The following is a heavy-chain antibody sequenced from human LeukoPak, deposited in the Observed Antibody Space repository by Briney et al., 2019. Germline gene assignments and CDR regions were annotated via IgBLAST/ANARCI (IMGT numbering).Heavy chain of an antibody. CDR1: GFTFTSYS. CDR2: ISWSSGII. J-gene: IGHJ3*02. Sequence: HPGESLRLSCAASGFTFTSYSMNWVRQTPGKGLEWVSGISWSSGIIGYADSVKGRFTISRDNAKNTLYLQMESLRAEDTAVYYCAKDTGSPADAITMEDNAFDIWGQGTMVTVSS. D-gene: IGHD3-3*01. V-gene: IGHV3-9*01. CDR3: AKDTGSPADAITMEDNAFDI.